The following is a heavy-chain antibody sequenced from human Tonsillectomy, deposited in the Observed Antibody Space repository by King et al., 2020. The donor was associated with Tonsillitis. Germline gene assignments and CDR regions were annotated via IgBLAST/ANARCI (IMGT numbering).Heavy chain of an antibody. V-gene: IGHV4-59*01. Sequence: QLQESGPGLVKPSETLSLTCTVSGGSISSYYWSWIRQPPGKGLEWIGYIFYSGSTNYNPSLKSRVTISVDTSKNQFSLKLSSVTAADTAVYYCARVHYGYSYGLNFDYWGQGTLVTVSS. CDR2: IFYSGST. CDR3: ARVHYGYSYGLNFDY. CDR1: GGSISSYY. J-gene: IGHJ4*02. D-gene: IGHD5-18*01.